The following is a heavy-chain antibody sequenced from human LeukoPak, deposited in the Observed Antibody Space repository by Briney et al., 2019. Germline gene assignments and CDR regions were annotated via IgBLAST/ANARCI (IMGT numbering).Heavy chain of an antibody. D-gene: IGHD4-17*01. V-gene: IGHV3-21*01. J-gene: IGHJ4*02. CDR1: GFTFSSYS. CDR3: ARDLTVTTEY. CDR2: ISSSTSYI. Sequence: GGSLRLSCAASGFTFSSYSMNWVRQAPGKGLEWVSSISSSTSYIYYADSVKGRFTISRDNAKNSLYLQMNSLRAEDTAVYYCARDLTVTTEYWGQGTLVTVPS.